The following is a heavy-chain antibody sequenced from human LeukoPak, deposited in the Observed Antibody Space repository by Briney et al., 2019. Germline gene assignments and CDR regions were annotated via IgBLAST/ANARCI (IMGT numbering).Heavy chain of an antibody. J-gene: IGHJ5*02. CDR3: ASSLVMITFGGVGWFDP. Sequence: SETLSLTCTVSGDSFTSVTDYWAWIRQPPGKGLEWIGYIYYSGSTYYNPSLKSRVTISVDTSKNQFSLKLSSVTAADTAVYYCASSLVMITFGGVGWFDPWGQGTLVTVSS. CDR2: IYYSGST. CDR1: GDSFTSVTDY. D-gene: IGHD3-16*01. V-gene: IGHV4-30-4*08.